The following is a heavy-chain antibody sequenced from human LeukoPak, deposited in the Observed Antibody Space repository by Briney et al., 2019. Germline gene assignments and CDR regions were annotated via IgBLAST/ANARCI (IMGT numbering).Heavy chain of an antibody. CDR3: AKGRYSGSYYNWFDP. D-gene: IGHD1-26*01. V-gene: IGHV3-23*01. J-gene: IGHJ5*02. Sequence: PGGSLRLSCAASGFTFSSYWMHWVHQAPGKGLEWVSAISGSGGSTYYADSVKGRFTISRDTSKNTLYLQMNSLRAEDTAVYYCAKGRYSGSYYNWFDPWGQGTLVTVSS. CDR2: ISGSGGST. CDR1: GFTFSSYW.